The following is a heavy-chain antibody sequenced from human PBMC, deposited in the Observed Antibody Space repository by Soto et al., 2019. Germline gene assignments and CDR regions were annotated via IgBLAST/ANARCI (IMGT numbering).Heavy chain of an antibody. Sequence: QVQLQESGPGLVKPSGTLSLTCAVSGGSFSSNNWWSWVRQPPGKGLEWIGDIYQGGDTYYNPSLRSRVIISVAQSKNQFSLKLSSVSAADTAVYYCARKYNFWSGYGNWGQGTLVTVSS. V-gene: IGHV4-4*02. CDR2: IYQGGDT. J-gene: IGHJ4*02. CDR1: GGSFSSNNW. CDR3: ARKYNFWSGYGN. D-gene: IGHD3-3*01.